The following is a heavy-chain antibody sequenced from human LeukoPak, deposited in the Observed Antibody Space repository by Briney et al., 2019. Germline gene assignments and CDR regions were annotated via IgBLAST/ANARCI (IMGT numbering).Heavy chain of an antibody. V-gene: IGHV4-59*08. Sequence: PSETLSLTCTVSGGSISSYYWSWIRQPPGKGLEWSGYMNDSGSTNYNPSLTSRVTISEDTSKNQLSLKLGSVTAADTAVYYCARRPSDVYGSGSYYFDYWGQGTLVTVSS. CDR2: MNDSGST. CDR3: ARRPSDVYGSGSYYFDY. J-gene: IGHJ4*02. D-gene: IGHD3-10*01. CDR1: GGSISSYY.